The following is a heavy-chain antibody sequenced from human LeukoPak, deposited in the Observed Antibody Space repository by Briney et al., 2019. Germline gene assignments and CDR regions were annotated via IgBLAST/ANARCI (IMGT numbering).Heavy chain of an antibody. V-gene: IGHV4-39*01. D-gene: IGHD3-3*01. CDR3: QSRYLEWLLEY. J-gene: IGHJ4*02. CDR2: IYSSGSA. CDR1: SGSVSSGSYY. Sequence: PSETLSLTCTVSSGSVSSGSYYWSWIRQPPGKGLEWIGSIYSSGSAYYNPSLKSRVTISVDTSKNQFSLRLSSVTAADTAVYYCQSRYLEWLLEYWGQGTLVTVSS.